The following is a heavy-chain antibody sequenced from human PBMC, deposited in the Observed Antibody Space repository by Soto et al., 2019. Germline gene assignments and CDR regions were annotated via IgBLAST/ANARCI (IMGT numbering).Heavy chain of an antibody. Sequence: GGSLRLSCAASGFTFSSYAMSWVRQAPGKGLEWVSAISGSGGSTYYADSVKGRFTISRDNSKNTLYLQMNSLRAEDTAVYYCARDFGGGLVGDFDAFDIWGQGTMVTVSS. V-gene: IGHV3-23*01. CDR2: ISGSGGST. CDR1: GFTFSSYA. J-gene: IGHJ3*02. CDR3: ARDFGGGLVGDFDAFDI. D-gene: IGHD4-17*01.